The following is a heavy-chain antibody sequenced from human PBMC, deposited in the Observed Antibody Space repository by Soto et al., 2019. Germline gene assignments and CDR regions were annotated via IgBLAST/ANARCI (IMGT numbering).Heavy chain of an antibody. Sequence: EVQLVESGGGLVKPGVSLRLSCAASGFTFSSYSMNWVRQAPGKGLEWVSSISSSSSYMCYASSLNGRFTITRDNAKNSLYLEMKSLNAEDTSVYYCASDRATLRGYYYGMDVW. CDR3: ASDRATLRGYYYGMDV. D-gene: IGHD3-3*01. CDR1: GFTFSSYS. J-gene: IGHJ6*01. CDR2: ISSSSSYM. V-gene: IGHV3-21*01.